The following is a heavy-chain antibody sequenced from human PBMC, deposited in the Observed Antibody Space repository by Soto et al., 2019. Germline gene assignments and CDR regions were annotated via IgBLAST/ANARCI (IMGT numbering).Heavy chain of an antibody. D-gene: IGHD4-17*01. V-gene: IGHV4-31*03. CDR2: IYYSGST. J-gene: IGHJ3*02. CDR3: ARDMGYGDYGGAFDI. Sequence: SRTLSLTCTVSGCSISSGGYYWSWIRQHPGKGLEWIGYIYYSGSTYYNPSLKSRVTISVDTSKNQFSLKLSSVTAADTAVYYCARDMGYGDYGGAFDIWGQGTMVTVSS. CDR1: GCSISSGGYY.